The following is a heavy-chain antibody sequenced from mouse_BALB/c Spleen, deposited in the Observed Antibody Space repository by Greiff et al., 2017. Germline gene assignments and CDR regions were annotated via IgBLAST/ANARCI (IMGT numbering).Heavy chain of an antibody. D-gene: IGHD1-2*01. V-gene: IGHV5-6-5*01. J-gene: IGHJ2*01. CDR1: GFTFSSYA. CDR3: AREDYGYGY. Sequence: EVQGVESGGGLVKPGGSLKLSCAASGFTFSSYAMSWVRQTPEKRLEWVASISSGGSTYYPDSVKGRFTISRDNARNILYLQMSSLRSEDTAMYYCAREDYGYGYWGQGTTLTVSS. CDR2: ISSGGST.